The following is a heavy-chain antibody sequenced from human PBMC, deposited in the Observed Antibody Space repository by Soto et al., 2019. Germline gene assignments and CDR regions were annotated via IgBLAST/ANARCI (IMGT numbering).Heavy chain of an antibody. J-gene: IGHJ4*02. V-gene: IGHV1-69*01. CDR2: IIPIFGTA. Sequence: QVQLVQSGAEVKKPGSSVKVSCKASGGTFSSYAISWVRQAPGQGLEWMGGIIPIFGTANYAQKFQGRVTITADDSTSTAYMELSSLRSEDTAVYYCARDGKNYGDYVKPETYFDYWGQGTLVTVSS. D-gene: IGHD4-17*01. CDR1: GGTFSSYA. CDR3: ARDGKNYGDYVKPETYFDY.